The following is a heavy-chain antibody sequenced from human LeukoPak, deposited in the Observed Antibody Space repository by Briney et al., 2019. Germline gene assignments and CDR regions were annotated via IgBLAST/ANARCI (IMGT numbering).Heavy chain of an antibody. CDR1: GYTFTSYD. J-gene: IGHJ4*02. Sequence: ASVKVSCKASGYTFTSYDINWVRQAPGQGLEWMGGIIPIFGTANYAQKLQGRVTMTTDTSTSTAYMELRSLRSDDTAVYYCARDGYRRIVATINPLNYWGQGTLVTVSS. CDR3: ARDGYRRIVATINPLNY. D-gene: IGHD5-12*01. V-gene: IGHV1-18*01. CDR2: IIPIFGTA.